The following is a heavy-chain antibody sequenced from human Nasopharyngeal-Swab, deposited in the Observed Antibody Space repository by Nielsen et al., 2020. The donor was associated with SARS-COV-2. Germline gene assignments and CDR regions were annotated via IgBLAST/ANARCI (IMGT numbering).Heavy chain of an antibody. V-gene: IGHV7-4-1*02. Sequence: WVRQAPGQGLEWMGWINTNTGNPTYAQGFTGRFVFSLDTSVSTAYLQISSLKAEDTAVYYCARGLDDYGGHYYYYYYMDVWDKGTTVTVSS. CDR2: INTNTGNP. CDR3: ARGLDDYGGHYYYYYYMDV. D-gene: IGHD3-16*01. J-gene: IGHJ6*03.